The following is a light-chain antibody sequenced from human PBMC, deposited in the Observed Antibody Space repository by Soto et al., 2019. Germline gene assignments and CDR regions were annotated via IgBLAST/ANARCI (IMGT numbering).Light chain of an antibody. J-gene: IGKJ1*01. CDR3: QKYDSAPRT. Sequence: DIRMTQSPSSLSASVGDSVTITSRASQGINNYLAWYQQKPGKVPVLLIYSASTLKPGIPSRFSGSGTGTDFTLTISSLQPEDFATYYCQKYDSAPRTFGQGTKVDIK. V-gene: IGKV1-27*01. CDR1: QGINNY. CDR2: SAS.